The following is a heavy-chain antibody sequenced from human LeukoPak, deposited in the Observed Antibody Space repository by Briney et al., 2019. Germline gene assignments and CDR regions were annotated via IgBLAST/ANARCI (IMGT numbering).Heavy chain of an antibody. CDR2: IYTSGST. J-gene: IGHJ4*02. D-gene: IGHD3-16*01. Sequence: PSETLSLTCTVSGGSISSYYWSWIRQPAGKGLEWIGRIYTSGSTNYNPSLKSRVTMSVDTSKNQFSLKLSSVTAADTAVYYCARRTQKLRLGEQPHFDYWGQGTLVTVSS. V-gene: IGHV4-4*07. CDR3: ARRTQKLRLGEQPHFDY. CDR1: GGSISSYY.